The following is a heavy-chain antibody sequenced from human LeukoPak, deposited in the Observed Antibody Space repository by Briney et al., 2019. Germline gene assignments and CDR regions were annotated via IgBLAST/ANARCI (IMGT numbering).Heavy chain of an antibody. CDR2: ISDIGTTQ. CDR3: ARDRSKVTAYDDALDI. J-gene: IGHJ3*02. Sequence: GGSLRLSCAASEFTFSSYELNWVRQAPGKGLEWVSYISDIGTTQHYADSVKGRFTISRDNAKNSLCLQMNSLTAEDTAVYYCARDRSKVTAYDDALDIWGQGTMVIVSS. V-gene: IGHV3-48*03. CDR1: EFTFSSYE. D-gene: IGHD2-21*02.